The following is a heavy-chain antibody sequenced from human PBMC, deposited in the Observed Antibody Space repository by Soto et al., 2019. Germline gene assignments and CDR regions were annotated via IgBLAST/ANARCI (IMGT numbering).Heavy chain of an antibody. Sequence: PSETLSLTCTVSGGSISSGDYCWSLIRQPPGKGLEWIGYIYYSGSTNYNPSLKSRVTISVDTSKNQFSLKLSSVTAADTAVYYCARDNGYSYGYTLDHWGQGILVTVSS. CDR1: GGSISSGDYC. CDR2: IYYSGST. CDR3: ARDNGYSYGYTLDH. J-gene: IGHJ4*02. V-gene: IGHV4-61*08. D-gene: IGHD5-18*01.